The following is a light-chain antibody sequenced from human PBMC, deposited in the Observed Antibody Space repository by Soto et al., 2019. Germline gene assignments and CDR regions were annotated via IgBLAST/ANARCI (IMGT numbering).Light chain of an antibody. CDR3: QQYNSYSPWT. Sequence: DIQMTQSPSTLSASVRDRVTITCRASQSISSWLAWYQQKPGKAPKLLIYKASSLQSGVPSRFSGSGSGTEFTLTISSLQPDDFATYYCQQYNSYSPWTFGQGTK. V-gene: IGKV1-5*03. CDR1: QSISSW. J-gene: IGKJ1*01. CDR2: KAS.